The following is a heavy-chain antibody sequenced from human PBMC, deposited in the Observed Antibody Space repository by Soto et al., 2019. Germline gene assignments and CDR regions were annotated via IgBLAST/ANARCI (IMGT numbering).Heavy chain of an antibody. J-gene: IGHJ3*02. Sequence: PGGSLRLSCAACGFKFRDYYMTWIRQAPGKGLEWVSYISSSGTGIYYPDSVKGRFTISRDNAKNSLYLQMSSLRAEDTAVYYCARAFSDAFDIWGQGTMVTVSS. CDR2: ISSSGTGI. CDR1: GFKFRDYY. V-gene: IGHV3-11*01. CDR3: ARAFSDAFDI.